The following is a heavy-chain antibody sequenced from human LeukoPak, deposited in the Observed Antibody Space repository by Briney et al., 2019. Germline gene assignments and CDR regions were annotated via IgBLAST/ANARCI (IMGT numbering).Heavy chain of an antibody. CDR3: TRIKWDLTYFDY. Sequence: GGSLRLSCAASGFTLNNYWMHWVRQAPGKGLVWVSRINVDGSSISYADSVKGRFTISRDSARNTLYLQMNSLRAEDTAVYYCTRIKWDLTYFDYWGQGTLVTASS. CDR1: GFTLNNYW. CDR2: INVDGSSI. D-gene: IGHD1-26*01. J-gene: IGHJ4*02. V-gene: IGHV3-74*01.